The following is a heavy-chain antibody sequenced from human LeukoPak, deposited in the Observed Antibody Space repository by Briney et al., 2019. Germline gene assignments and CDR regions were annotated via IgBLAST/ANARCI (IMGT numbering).Heavy chain of an antibody. Sequence: PGGSLRLSCAASEFTFSNYWMLWVRQAPGKGLVWVSRINSDGSSTAYADSVKGRFTISRDNAKNTLYLQMNSLRAEDTAVYYCASAGHDYSGDFFDYWGQGTLVTVSS. CDR3: ASAGHDYSGDFFDY. CDR2: INSDGSST. J-gene: IGHJ4*02. V-gene: IGHV3-74*01. D-gene: IGHD4-23*01. CDR1: EFTFSNYW.